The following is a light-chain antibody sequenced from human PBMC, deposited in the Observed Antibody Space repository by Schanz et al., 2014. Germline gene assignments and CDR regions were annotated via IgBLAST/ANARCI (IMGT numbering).Light chain of an antibody. CDR3: SSYTSSNTGV. CDR1: SSDVGGNKY. Sequence: QSALTQPASVSGSLGQSITISCTGTSSDVGGNKYVSWYQQHPGKAPKLMIHDVSNRPSGVSNRFSGSKSGNTASLTISGLQAEDEADYYCSSYTSSNTGVFGGGTKLTVL. J-gene: IGLJ3*02. V-gene: IGLV2-14*01. CDR2: DVS.